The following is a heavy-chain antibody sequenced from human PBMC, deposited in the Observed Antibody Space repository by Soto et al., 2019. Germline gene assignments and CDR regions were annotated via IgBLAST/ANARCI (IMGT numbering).Heavy chain of an antibody. Sequence: GGSVRLSCVASGFTFSSSSMVWVRQAPGKGLEWISYIFVSSTTIYYADSVKGRFTVSRDNAQNSLFLLMNSLRVEDTAVYYCARDRDWAFDYWGRGTLVTVSS. CDR2: IFVSSTTI. D-gene: IGHD3-9*01. CDR3: ARDRDWAFDY. V-gene: IGHV3-48*04. J-gene: IGHJ4*02. CDR1: GFTFSSSS.